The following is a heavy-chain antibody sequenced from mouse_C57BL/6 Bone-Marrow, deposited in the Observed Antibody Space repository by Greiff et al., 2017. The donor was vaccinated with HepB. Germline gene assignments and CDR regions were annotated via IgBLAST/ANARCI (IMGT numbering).Heavy chain of an antibody. CDR3: ARWGSFAY. V-gene: IGHV1-76*01. Sequence: VQLKESGAELVRPGASVKLSCKASGYTFTDYYINWVKQRPGQGLEWIARIYPGSGNTYYNEKFKGKATLTAEKSSRTAYMQLSSLTSEDSAVYFCARWGSFAYWGQGTLVTVSA. CDR1: GYTFTDYY. J-gene: IGHJ3*01. CDR2: IYPGSGNT.